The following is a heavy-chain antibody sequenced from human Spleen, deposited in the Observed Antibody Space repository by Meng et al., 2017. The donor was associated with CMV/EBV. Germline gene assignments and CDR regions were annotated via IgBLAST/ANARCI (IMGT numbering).Heavy chain of an antibody. Sequence: CAVSGGSISSTNWGSWVRQPPGKGLEWIGEVYYSGSTNYNPSLKSRVTILLDKSKNQFSLKLNSVTAADTAVYYCARAASGQDYFDYWGQGTLVTVSS. CDR3: ARAASGQDYFDY. J-gene: IGHJ4*02. D-gene: IGHD6-25*01. CDR1: GGSISSTNW. V-gene: IGHV4-4*02. CDR2: VYYSGST.